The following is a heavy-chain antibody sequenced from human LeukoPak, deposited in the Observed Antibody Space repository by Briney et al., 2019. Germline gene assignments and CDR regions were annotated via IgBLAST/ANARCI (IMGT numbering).Heavy chain of an antibody. CDR1: GFTFSNAW. CDR2: ISWDGGNI. CDR3: AKAAIRYTTRWNNFDY. D-gene: IGHD2-2*02. Sequence: HPGGSLRLSCAASGFTFSNAWMSWVRQAPGKGLEWVSLISWDGGNIYYADSMKGRFTISRDNSKNSLYLQMNSLRAEDSAFYYCAKAAIRYTTRWNNFDYWGQGTLVTVSS. J-gene: IGHJ4*02. V-gene: IGHV3-43D*03.